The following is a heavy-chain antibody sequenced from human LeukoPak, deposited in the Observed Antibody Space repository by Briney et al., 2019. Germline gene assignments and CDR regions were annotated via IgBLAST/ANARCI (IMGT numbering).Heavy chain of an antibody. CDR3: ARRYCSGGSCYSDNWFDP. D-gene: IGHD2-15*01. Sequence: SETLSLTCAVYGGSFSGYYWSWIRQPPGKGLEWIGEINHSGSTNYNPSLKSRVTISVDTSKNQFSLKLSSVTAADTAVYYCARRYCSGGSCYSDNWFDPWGQGTLVTVSS. V-gene: IGHV4-34*01. CDR1: GGSFSGYY. J-gene: IGHJ5*02. CDR2: INHSGST.